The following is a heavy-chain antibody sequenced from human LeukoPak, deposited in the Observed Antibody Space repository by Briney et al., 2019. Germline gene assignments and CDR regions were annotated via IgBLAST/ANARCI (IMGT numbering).Heavy chain of an antibody. D-gene: IGHD5-18*01. CDR1: GGSISSSNW. CDR3: ARGSGYSYGNLNYYYMDV. Sequence: SGTLSLTCAVSGGSISSSNWWSWVRQPPGKGLEWIGEIYHSGSTNYNPSLKSRVTISVDTSKNQFSLKLSSVTAADTAVYYCARGSGYSYGNLNYYYMDVWGKGTTVTISS. J-gene: IGHJ6*03. V-gene: IGHV4-4*02. CDR2: IYHSGST.